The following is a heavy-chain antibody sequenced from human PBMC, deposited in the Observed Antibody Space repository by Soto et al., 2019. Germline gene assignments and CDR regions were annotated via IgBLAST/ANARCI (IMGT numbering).Heavy chain of an antibody. CDR2: INPNSGGT. V-gene: IGHV1-2*02. Sequence: GASVKVSCKASGYTFTGYYMHWVRQAPGQGLEWMGWINPNSGGTNYAQKFQGRVTMTRDTSISTAYMELSRLRSDDTAVYYCARLAAWDSSGYPRNAFDIWGQGTMVTVSS. J-gene: IGHJ3*02. D-gene: IGHD3-22*01. CDR1: GYTFTGYY. CDR3: ARLAAWDSSGYPRNAFDI.